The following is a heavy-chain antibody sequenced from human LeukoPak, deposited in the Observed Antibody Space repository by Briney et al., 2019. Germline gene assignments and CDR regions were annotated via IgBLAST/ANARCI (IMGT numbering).Heavy chain of an antibody. V-gene: IGHV1-2*02. D-gene: IGHD3-3*01. CDR2: INPNSGGR. CDR1: GYTFSGYC. CDR3: VRAVGVRFLEWLPNDP. J-gene: IGHJ5*02. Sequence: ASVKVSCTASGYTFSGYCMHWVRQAPGQGLEWKGMINPNSGGRNYAQTFQSRVTMTRDTSISTACMELSRLISGATAACYCVRAVGVRFLEWLPNDPWGQGALVSVSS.